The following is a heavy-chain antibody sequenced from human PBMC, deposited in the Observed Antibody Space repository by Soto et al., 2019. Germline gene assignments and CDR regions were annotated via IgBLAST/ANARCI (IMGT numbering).Heavy chain of an antibody. V-gene: IGHV4-59*01. J-gene: IGHJ4*02. Sequence: PSETLSLTCTVSGGSISSYYWSWIRQPPGKGLEWIGYIYYSGSTNYNPSLKSRVTISVDTSKNQFSLKLRSDDTAVYYCARDGVSGYSYGISYYWGQGTLVTVSS. CDR2: IYYSGST. D-gene: IGHD5-18*01. CDR1: GGSISSYY. CDR3: ARDGVSGYSYGISYY.